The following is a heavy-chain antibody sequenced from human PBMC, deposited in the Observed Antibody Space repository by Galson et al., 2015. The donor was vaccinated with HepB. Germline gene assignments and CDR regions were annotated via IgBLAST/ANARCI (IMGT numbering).Heavy chain of an antibody. CDR2: IYHSGST. CDR3: ARDLYCSSTSCPYYYYYGMDV. D-gene: IGHD2-2*01. Sequence: LSLTCAVSGGSISSSNWWSWVRQPPGKGLEWIGGIYHSGSTNYNPSLKSRVTISVDKSKNQFSLKLSSVTAADTAVYYCARDLYCSSTSCPYYYYYGMDVWGQGTTVTVSS. J-gene: IGHJ6*02. CDR1: GGSISSSNW. V-gene: IGHV4-4*02.